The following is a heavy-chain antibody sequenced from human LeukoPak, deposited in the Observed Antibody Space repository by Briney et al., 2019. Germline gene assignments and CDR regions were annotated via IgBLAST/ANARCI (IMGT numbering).Heavy chain of an antibody. J-gene: IGHJ6*02. CDR1: GYTFTGYY. Sequence: ASVKVSCKASGYTFTGYYMHWVRQAPGQGLEWMGWINPNSGGTNYAQKFQGRVTMTRDTSISTAYMELSRLRSDDTAVYYCARVDCSGGSCYSRVYYYYYGMDVWGQGTTVTVSS. CDR3: ARVDCSGGSCYSRVYYYYYGMDV. CDR2: INPNSGGT. D-gene: IGHD2-15*01. V-gene: IGHV1-2*02.